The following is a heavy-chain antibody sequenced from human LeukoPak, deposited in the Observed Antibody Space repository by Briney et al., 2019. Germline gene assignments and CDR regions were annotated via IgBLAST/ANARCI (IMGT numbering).Heavy chain of an antibody. Sequence: SGILSLTGWVPGGSLKNYGWSWIRKPPGKGLEWIGYIYYSSSINYNASLKNRVSISLDTCTNQFSLKLSAVTAAGTALCFCARSRNYYDLIFYYYHMYVWGKGNPVTVSS. CDR2: IYYSSSI. V-gene: IGHV4-59*01. CDR3: ARSRNYYDLIFYYYHMYV. CDR1: GGSLKNYG. D-gene: IGHD3-22*01. J-gene: IGHJ6*03.